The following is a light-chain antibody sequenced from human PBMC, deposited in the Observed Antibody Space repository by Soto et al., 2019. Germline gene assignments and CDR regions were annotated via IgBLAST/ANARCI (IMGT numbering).Light chain of an antibody. Sequence: QSALTQPASVSGSPGQSVTLSCTGTSSDVGAYNYVSWYQQHPGQAPKLMIYDVSDRPSGVSNRFSGSKSGNTASLTISGLQAEDEADYYCSSYTSTSTLYVFGTGTKVTVL. CDR2: DVS. CDR3: SSYTSTSTLYV. CDR1: SSDVGAYNY. J-gene: IGLJ1*01. V-gene: IGLV2-14*01.